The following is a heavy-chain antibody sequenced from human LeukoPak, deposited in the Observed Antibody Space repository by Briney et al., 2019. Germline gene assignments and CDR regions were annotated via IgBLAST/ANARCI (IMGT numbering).Heavy chain of an antibody. Sequence: SETLSLTCTVSGGSITGYYWSWIRQPPGKGLEWIGYIYYSGITNYNPSLKSRVTISVDTSKNQFSLKLSSVTAADTAVYYCASLDTTVTLFDYWGQGTLVTVSS. CDR1: GGSITGYY. J-gene: IGHJ4*02. D-gene: IGHD4-17*01. CDR3: ASLDTTVTLFDY. V-gene: IGHV4-59*08. CDR2: IYYSGIT.